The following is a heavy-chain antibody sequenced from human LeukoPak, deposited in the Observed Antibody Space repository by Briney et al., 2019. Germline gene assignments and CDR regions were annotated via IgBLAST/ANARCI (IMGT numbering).Heavy chain of an antibody. CDR1: GGSISSGDYY. V-gene: IGHV4-30-4*01. CDR3: ARSSPLWFGERGDAFDI. J-gene: IGHJ3*02. Sequence: PSQTLSLTCTVSGGSISSGDYYWSWIRQPPGKGLEWIGYIYYTGSTYYNPSLQSRVTISVDTSKNQFSLKLTSVTAADTAVYYCARSSPLWFGERGDAFDIWGQGTMVTVSS. CDR2: IYYTGST. D-gene: IGHD3-10*01.